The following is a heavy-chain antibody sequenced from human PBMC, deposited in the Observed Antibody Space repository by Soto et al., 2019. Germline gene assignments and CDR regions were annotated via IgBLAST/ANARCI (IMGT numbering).Heavy chain of an antibody. D-gene: IGHD3-9*01. V-gene: IGHV1-69*01. J-gene: IGHJ5*02. CDR1: GGSFSYYA. CDR2: IIPLFGTT. CDR3: ARSGEAYYDVLTGYYKGSWFDP. Sequence: QVQLVQSGAEVRRTGSSVNVSCKASGGSFSYYAFSWVRQGPGQGLEWMGGIIPLFGTTKYAQTVQSRVTITADESTKIVYMELSSLRSEDTAVYYCARSGEAYYDVLTGYYKGSWFDPCGHGPLVNVSS.